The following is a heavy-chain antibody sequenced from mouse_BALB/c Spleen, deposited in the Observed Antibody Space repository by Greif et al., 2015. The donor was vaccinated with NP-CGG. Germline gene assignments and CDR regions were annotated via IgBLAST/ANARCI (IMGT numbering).Heavy chain of an antibody. J-gene: IGHJ3*01. V-gene: IGHV3-2*02. CDR3: ARPHGSSYGFAY. CDR1: GYSITSDYA. D-gene: IGHD1-1*01. Sequence: EVKLVESGPGLVKPSQSLSLTCTVTGYSITSDYAWNWIRQFPGNKLEWMGYISYSGSTSYNPSLKSRISITRDTSKNQFFLQLNSVTTEDTATYYCARPHGSSYGFAYWGQGTLVTVSA. CDR2: ISYSGST.